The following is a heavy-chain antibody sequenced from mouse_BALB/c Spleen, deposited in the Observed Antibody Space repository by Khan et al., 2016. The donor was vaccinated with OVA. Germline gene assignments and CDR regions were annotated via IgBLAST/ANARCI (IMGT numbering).Heavy chain of an antibody. D-gene: IGHD1-3*01. Sequence: QVQLKQSGPGLVAPSQSLSITCTVSGFSLTSYGVHWVRQPPGKGLEWLGVIWAGGRTNYNSALISRLSINKDNSKSQVFLKMNSLQTDDTDMYYCDRLEDIWGQGTTVTVSS. J-gene: IGHJ2*01. CDR1: GFSLTSYG. CDR3: DRLEDI. CDR2: IWAGGRT. V-gene: IGHV2-9*02.